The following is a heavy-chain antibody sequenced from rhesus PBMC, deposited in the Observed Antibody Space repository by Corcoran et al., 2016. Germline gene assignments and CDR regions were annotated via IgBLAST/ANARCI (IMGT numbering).Heavy chain of an antibody. D-gene: IGHD6-31*01. CDR1: GGSISSHH. V-gene: IGHV4-173*01. J-gene: IGHJ6*01. Sequence: QVQLQESGPGLVKPSETLSLTCAVSGGSISSHHWSCIRQPPGQGLEWIVRISGRGGSTAYNPSLKSRVTISTDTSKNQFSLKLSSVTAADTAVYYCARDLYYSSGWYIYGLDSWGQGVVVTVSS. CDR2: ISGRGGST. CDR3: ARDLYYSSGWYIYGLDS.